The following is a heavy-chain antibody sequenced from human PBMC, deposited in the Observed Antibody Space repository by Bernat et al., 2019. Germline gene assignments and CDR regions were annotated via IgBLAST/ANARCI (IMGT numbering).Heavy chain of an antibody. Sequence: QLQLQESGPGLVKPSETLSLTCTVSRGSISSSDYYWGWIRQPPGKGLEWLGSVYYSGSTNYNPSLKSRVTISVDKSKNQFSLKLSSVTAADTAVYYCARRVPAAYPDFDYWGQGTLVTVSS. CDR1: RGSISSSDYY. V-gene: IGHV4-39*07. CDR3: ARRVPAAYPDFDY. D-gene: IGHD2-2*01. J-gene: IGHJ4*02. CDR2: VYYSGST.